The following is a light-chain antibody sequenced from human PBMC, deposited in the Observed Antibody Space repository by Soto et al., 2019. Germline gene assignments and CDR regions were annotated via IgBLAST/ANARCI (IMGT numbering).Light chain of an antibody. CDR1: LSVSSNY. V-gene: IGKV3-20*01. J-gene: IGKJ4*01. Sequence: EIVLRQSPGTLSLSPGARATLSCRASLSVSSNYLAWYQQKPGQAPRLLIYGASSRATGIPDRFSGSGSGTAFTLTISRLEPEDFAVYYCQQYGSSPLTFGGGTKVEIK. CDR3: QQYGSSPLT. CDR2: GAS.